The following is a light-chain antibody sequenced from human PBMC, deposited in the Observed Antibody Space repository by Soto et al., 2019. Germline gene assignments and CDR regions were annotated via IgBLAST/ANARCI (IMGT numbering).Light chain of an antibody. J-gene: IGLJ3*02. V-gene: IGLV2-23*01. CDR3: CSYAGSSTWM. Sequence: QSVLTQPASVSGSPGQSITISCTGSSSDVGNYNLVSWYQQHPDKAPKLMIYEGTKRPSGVSDRFSGSKSGSTASLTISGLQAEDEADYYCCSYAGSSTWMFGGGTKLTVL. CDR1: SSDVGNYNL. CDR2: EGT.